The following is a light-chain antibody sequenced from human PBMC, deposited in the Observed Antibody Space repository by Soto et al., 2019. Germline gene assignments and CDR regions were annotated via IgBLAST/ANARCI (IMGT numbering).Light chain of an antibody. CDR1: QDISHY. V-gene: IGKV1-9*01. Sequence: DIQLTQSPSFVSASVGERVTITCRASQDISHYLAWYQQKPGEAPKLLISGASTLQSGVPSRFSGSGSGTEFTLTVTYLLPEDFATYFCQQLYSYSSFGQGTRLESK. CDR2: GAS. CDR3: QQLYSYSS. J-gene: IGKJ5*01.